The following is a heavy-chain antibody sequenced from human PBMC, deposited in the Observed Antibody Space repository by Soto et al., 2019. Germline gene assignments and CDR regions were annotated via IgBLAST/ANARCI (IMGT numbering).Heavy chain of an antibody. D-gene: IGHD2-2*01. CDR3: ARRPKAMVVPNY. J-gene: IGHJ4*02. V-gene: IGHV4-34*01. CDR1: GGSSSDYH. CDR2: VGST. Sequence: SETLSLTCAMYGGSSSDYHWIWIRQPPGKGLEWIGEVGSTNYNPSLKSRVTMSLDTSNNQFSLKLSSVTAADTAVYYCARRPKAMVVPNYWGQGTLVTVSP.